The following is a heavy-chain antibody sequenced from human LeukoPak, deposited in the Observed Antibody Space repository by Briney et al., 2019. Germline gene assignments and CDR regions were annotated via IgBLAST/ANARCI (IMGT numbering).Heavy chain of an antibody. Sequence: ASVKVSCKASGGTFSSYGINWVRQAPGQGLEWMGWINPNSGGTNYAQKFQGWVTMTRDTSISTAYMELSRLRSDDTAVYYCARAYSNYIYYFDYWGQGTLVTVSS. CDR2: INPNSGGT. J-gene: IGHJ4*02. CDR3: ARAYSNYIYYFDY. D-gene: IGHD4-11*01. CDR1: GGTFSSYG. V-gene: IGHV1-2*04.